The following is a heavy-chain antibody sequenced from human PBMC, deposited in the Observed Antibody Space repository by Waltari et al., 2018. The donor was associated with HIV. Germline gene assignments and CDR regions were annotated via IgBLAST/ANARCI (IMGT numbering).Heavy chain of an antibody. CDR2: IYYSGST. V-gene: IGHV4-59*01. D-gene: IGHD6-6*01. Sequence: QVQLQESGPGLVKPSETLSLTCTVSGGSISSYYWSWIRQPPGEGLEWVGYIYYSGSTNYNPSLKSRVTISVDTSKNQFSLKLSSVTAADTAVYYCARDPDSSSSSRRYYGMDVWGQGTTVTVSS. J-gene: IGHJ6*02. CDR3: ARDPDSSSSSRRYYGMDV. CDR1: GGSISSYY.